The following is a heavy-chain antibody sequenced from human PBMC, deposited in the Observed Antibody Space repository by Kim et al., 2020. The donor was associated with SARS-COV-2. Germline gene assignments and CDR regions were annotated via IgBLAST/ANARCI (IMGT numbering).Heavy chain of an antibody. D-gene: IGHD5-18*01. CDR2: ISYDGSNK. CDR3: ARDVRIQLWLYYYGMDV. V-gene: IGHV3-30*04. J-gene: IGHJ6*01. Sequence: GGSLRHSCAASGFTFSSYAMHWVRQAPGKGLEWVAVISYDGSNKYYADSVKGRFTISRDNSKNTLYLQMNSLRAEDTAVYYCARDVRIQLWLYYYGMDV. CDR1: GFTFSSYA.